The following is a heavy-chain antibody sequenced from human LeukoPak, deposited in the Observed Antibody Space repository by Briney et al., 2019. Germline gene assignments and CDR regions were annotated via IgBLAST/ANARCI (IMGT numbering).Heavy chain of an antibody. J-gene: IGHJ4*02. V-gene: IGHV3-66*01. CDR1: GFTFSTNY. CDR3: ARGLYADYAFDY. CDR2: IYSGGNT. Sequence: GGSLRLSCAASGFTFSTNYMSWVRQAPGKGLEWVSVIYSGGNTYYADSVKGRFTISRDNSKNTVYLQMNSLRAGDTAVYYCARGLYADYAFDYWGQGTLVTVSS. D-gene: IGHD4-17*01.